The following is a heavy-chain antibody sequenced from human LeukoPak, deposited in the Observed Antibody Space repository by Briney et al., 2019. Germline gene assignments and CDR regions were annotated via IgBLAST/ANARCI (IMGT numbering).Heavy chain of an antibody. CDR2: ISSSSSTI. V-gene: IGHV3-48*02. J-gene: IGHJ6*02. CDR3: ARGGYCSGGSCSPLQHTCYGMDV. CDR1: GLTVSSYG. Sequence: GGSLSLFCAASGLTVSSYGMNWVRQARGGGLGCVSYISSSSSTIYYADSVKGRFTISRDNAKNSLYLQKKSLRDQDTAAYYRARGGYCSGGSCSPLQHTCYGMDVWGQGTTVTVSS. D-gene: IGHD2-15*01.